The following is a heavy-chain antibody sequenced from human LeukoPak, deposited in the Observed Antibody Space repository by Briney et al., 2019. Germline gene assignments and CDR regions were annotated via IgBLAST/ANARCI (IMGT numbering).Heavy chain of an antibody. CDR1: ESTFSTYW. J-gene: IGHJ3*02. V-gene: IGHV3-7*01. CDR2: IKQDGSEK. Sequence: GGSLRLSCAASESTFSTYWMSWVRQAPGKGLEWVADIKQDGSEKYYVHSVKGRFTISRQNAKNSLFLQMNSLRAEDTAVYYCARHRSGGSQDDAFDIWGQGTMVTVSS. D-gene: IGHD2-15*01. CDR3: ARHRSGGSQDDAFDI.